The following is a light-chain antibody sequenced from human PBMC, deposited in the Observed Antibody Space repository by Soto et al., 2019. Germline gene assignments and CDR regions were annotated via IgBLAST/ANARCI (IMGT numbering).Light chain of an antibody. CDR2: DNN. V-gene: IGLV1-51*01. J-gene: IGLJ1*01. CDR1: SSNMGNTY. Sequence: SALTKPPSVSAAPGQKATISYSRSSSNMGNTYVSWYQPLPGTAPKLLTCDNNKPPSGIPDRFADSKSDTSASLAITGLQTGDEADDYCGRWDSWLSGYVFGTGTKVTVL. CDR3: GRWDSWLSGYV.